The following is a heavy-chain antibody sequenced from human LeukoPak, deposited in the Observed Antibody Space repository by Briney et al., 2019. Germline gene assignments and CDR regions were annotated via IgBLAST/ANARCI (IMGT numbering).Heavy chain of an antibody. V-gene: IGHV3-30-3*01. J-gene: IGHJ4*02. Sequence: GRSLRLSCAASGFTFSSYAMHWVRQAPGKGLEWVAVISYDGSNKYYADSVKGRFTISRDNSKNTLYLQMNSLRAEDTAVYYCARGGIVVVVAPAGDYWGQGTLVTVSS. D-gene: IGHD2-15*01. CDR2: ISYDGSNK. CDR3: ARGGIVVVVAPAGDY. CDR1: GFTFSSYA.